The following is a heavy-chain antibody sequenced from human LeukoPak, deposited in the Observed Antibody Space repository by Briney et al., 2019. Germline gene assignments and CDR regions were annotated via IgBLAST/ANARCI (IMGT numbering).Heavy chain of an antibody. D-gene: IGHD3-22*01. CDR2: IYYTGST. CDR3: ARTTYYSDSSALDY. Sequence: SETLSLTCTVSGGSISSYFWTWIRQPPGKGLEWIGYIYYTGSTNYNTALKSRVTISVDTSKNQFSLKLTSVPAADPAVYYCARTTYYSDSSALDYWGQGTLVTVSS. J-gene: IGHJ4*02. V-gene: IGHV4-59*12. CDR1: GGSISSYF.